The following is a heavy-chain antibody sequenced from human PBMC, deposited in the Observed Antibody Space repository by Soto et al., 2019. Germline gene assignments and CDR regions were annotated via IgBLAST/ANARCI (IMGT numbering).Heavy chain of an antibody. Sequence: XESLSLNCSASGFTFRNYGMHWVRQAPGKGLQWVALIRSDVSEKYHMDSVNGRFAISRDNSKNMLYLQIDSLRAEDTAVYYCARVAAGGGLAIENYYNYGMDVWGQGTSVTVS. J-gene: IGHJ6*02. CDR2: IRSDVSEK. CDR3: ARVAAGGGLAIENYYNYGMDV. D-gene: IGHD6-13*01. CDR1: GFTFRNYG. V-gene: IGHV3-30*02.